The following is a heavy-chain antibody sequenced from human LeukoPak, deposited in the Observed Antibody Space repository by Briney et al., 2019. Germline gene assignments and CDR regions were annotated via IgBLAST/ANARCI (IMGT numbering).Heavy chain of an antibody. J-gene: IGHJ4*02. V-gene: IGHV3-9*01. D-gene: IGHD3-22*01. CDR1: GFTFDDYV. Sequence: GRSLRLSCAASGFTFDDYVMHWVRQAPGKGLEWVSGISWNSGNIGYADSVKGRFTISRDNSKNTLYLQMNSLRAEDTAVYYCAKDLYYDSSGIYWGQGTLVTVSS. CDR3: AKDLYYDSSGIY. CDR2: ISWNSGNI.